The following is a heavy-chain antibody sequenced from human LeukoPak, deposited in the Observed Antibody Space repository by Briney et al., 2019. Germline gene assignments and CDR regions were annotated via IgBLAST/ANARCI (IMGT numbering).Heavy chain of an antibody. D-gene: IGHD3-3*01. J-gene: IGHJ3*02. V-gene: IGHV3-66*01. CDR2: IYSGGST. CDR1: GITVSANY. CDR3: ASWVAYYAGGSKNDAFDI. Sequence: PGGSLRLSCAASGITVSANYMSWVRQAPGKGLEWVSVIYSGGSTYYADSVKGRFTISRDSSKNTLYLQMNSLRAEDTAVYYCASWVAYYAGGSKNDAFDIWGQGTMVTVSS.